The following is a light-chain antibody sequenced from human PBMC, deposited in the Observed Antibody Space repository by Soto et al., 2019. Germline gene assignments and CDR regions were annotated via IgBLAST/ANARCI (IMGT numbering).Light chain of an antibody. CDR1: QSVSSD. CDR3: QQYNKWPPLT. V-gene: IGKV3-15*01. Sequence: EIVMTQSPATLSVSPGERATLSCRASQSVSSDLAWYQQKPGQAPRLLIYDASTRATGTPVRFSGSGSGTEFTLTISSLQSEDFALYYCQQYNKWPPLTFGGGTKVEI. CDR2: DAS. J-gene: IGKJ4*01.